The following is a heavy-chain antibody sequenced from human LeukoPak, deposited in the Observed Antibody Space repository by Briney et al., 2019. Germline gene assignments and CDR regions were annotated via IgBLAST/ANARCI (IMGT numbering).Heavy chain of an antibody. J-gene: IGHJ6*02. V-gene: IGHV3-33*01. D-gene: IGHD3-10*01. Sequence: GGSLRLSCAASGFTFSSYGMHWVRQAPGKGLEWLAVIWYDGSNKYYADSVKGRFTISRDNSKNTLYLQMNSLRAEDTAVYYCARDQPLWFGGYYYGMDVWGQGTTVTVSS. CDR1: GFTFSSYG. CDR2: IWYDGSNK. CDR3: ARDQPLWFGGYYYGMDV.